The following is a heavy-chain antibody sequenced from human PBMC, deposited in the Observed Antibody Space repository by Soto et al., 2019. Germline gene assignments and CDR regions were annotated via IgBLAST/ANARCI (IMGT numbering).Heavy chain of an antibody. V-gene: IGHV4-59*01. D-gene: IGHD3-22*01. CDR3: ARDMIGDYFDY. J-gene: IGHJ4*02. CDR2: IYYGGST. Sequence: SETLSLTCTVSGGSISSYYWSWIRQPPGKGLEWIGYIYYGGSTNYNPSLKSRVTISVDTSKNQFSLKLSSVTAADTAVYYCARDMIGDYFDYWGQGTLVTVSS. CDR1: GGSISSYY.